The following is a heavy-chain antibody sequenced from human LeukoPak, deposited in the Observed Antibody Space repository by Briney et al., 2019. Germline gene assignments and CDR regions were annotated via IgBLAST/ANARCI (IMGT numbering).Heavy chain of an antibody. J-gene: IGHJ4*02. D-gene: IGHD3-3*01. CDR2: IYHGGSA. Sequence: SQTLSLTCTVSGGSISSGDYYWSWIRQPPEKGLEWIGYIYHGGSAYYNPSLKSRVTTSVDRSKNQFSLKLSSVTAANTAVYYCARGTTDRSGYSYFDYWGQGTLVTVSP. V-gene: IGHV4-30-4*01. CDR3: ARGTTDRSGYSYFDY. CDR1: GGSISSGDYY.